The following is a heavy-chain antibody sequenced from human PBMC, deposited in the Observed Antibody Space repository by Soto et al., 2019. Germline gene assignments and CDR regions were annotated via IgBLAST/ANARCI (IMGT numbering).Heavy chain of an antibody. CDR1: GGTFSSYA. J-gene: IGHJ4*02. CDR3: ASVLSSYCGGDCYYYYFDY. Sequence: GASVKVSCKASGGTFSSYAISWVRQAPGQGLEWMGGIIPIFGTANYAQKFQGRVTITADESTSTAYMELSSLRSEDTAVYYCASVLSSYCGGDCYYYYFDYWGQGTLVTVSS. V-gene: IGHV1-69*13. D-gene: IGHD2-21*02. CDR2: IIPIFGTA.